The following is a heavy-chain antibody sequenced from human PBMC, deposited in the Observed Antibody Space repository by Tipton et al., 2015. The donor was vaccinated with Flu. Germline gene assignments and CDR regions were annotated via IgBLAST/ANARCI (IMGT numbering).Heavy chain of an antibody. Sequence: QVQLVQSGAEVKKPGASVKVSCKASGYTFKSYGISWVRQAPGQGLEWMGWISAYTENTNYAQRFQGRVTMSTDTSTSTAFMELRSLRSDDTAVYYCARDMPQGVVVIPPAKRFDFWGQGTRVTVSS. CDR2: ISAYTENT. V-gene: IGHV1-18*01. D-gene: IGHD2-2*01. CDR3: ARDMPQGVVVIPPAKRFDF. CDR1: GYTFKSYG. J-gene: IGHJ5*01.